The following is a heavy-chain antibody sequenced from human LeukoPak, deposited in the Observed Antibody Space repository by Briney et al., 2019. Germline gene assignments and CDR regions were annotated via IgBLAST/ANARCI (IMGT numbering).Heavy chain of an antibody. D-gene: IGHD2-15*01. Sequence: PGGSLRLSCAASGFTFSSYSMNWVRQAPGKGLEWVSYISSSSSTIYYADSVKGRFTISRDNAKNSLYLQMNSLRDEDTAVYYCASTRSWWAPCGMDVWGQGTTVTVSS. CDR1: GFTFSSYS. CDR3: ASTRSWWAPCGMDV. J-gene: IGHJ6*02. V-gene: IGHV3-48*02. CDR2: ISSSSSTI.